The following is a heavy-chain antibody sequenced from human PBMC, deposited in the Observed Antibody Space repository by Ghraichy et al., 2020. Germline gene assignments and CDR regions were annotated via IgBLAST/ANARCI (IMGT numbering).Heavy chain of an antibody. J-gene: IGHJ3*02. CDR2: FDPEDGET. Sequence: ASVKVSCKVSGYTLTELSMHWVRQAPGKGLEWMGGFDPEDGETIYAQKFQGRVTMTEDKSTDTAYMELSSLRSEDTAVYYCATSSGSYYNAFDIWGQGTMVTVSS. V-gene: IGHV1-24*01. CDR3: ATSSGSYYNAFDI. D-gene: IGHD1-26*01. CDR1: GYTLTELS.